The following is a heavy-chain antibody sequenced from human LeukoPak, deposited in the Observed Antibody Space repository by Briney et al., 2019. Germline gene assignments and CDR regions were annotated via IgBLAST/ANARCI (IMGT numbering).Heavy chain of an antibody. D-gene: IGHD3-3*01. CDR3: ARPTLRFLEWFPRPLYYYGMDV. J-gene: IGHJ6*01. Sequence: SVKVSCKASGGTFSSYAISWVRQAPGQGLELMGSIIPIFGISNYAQKFQGRVTITADKSTSTAYMELSSLRSEDTAVYYCARPTLRFLEWFPRPLYYYGMDVWGQGTTVTVSS. CDR2: IIPIFGIS. V-gene: IGHV1-69*04. CDR1: GGTFSSYA.